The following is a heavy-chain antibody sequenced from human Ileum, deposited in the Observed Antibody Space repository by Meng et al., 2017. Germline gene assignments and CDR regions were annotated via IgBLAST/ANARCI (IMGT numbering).Heavy chain of an antibody. CDR3: ARDGGHRRFDV. V-gene: IGHV3-11*01. Sequence: VALVGCGGDLVKPSGSLRLCFEAAGFSISEHHITRIRQAPGKGLEWISYISKTSIYIYYTDSVKGRFTISRDNAKDSVCLQMNSLRAEDTAVYYCARDGGHRRFDVWGQGTLVTVSS. J-gene: IGHJ5*02. CDR2: ISKTSIYI. D-gene: IGHD3-16*01. CDR1: GFSISEHH.